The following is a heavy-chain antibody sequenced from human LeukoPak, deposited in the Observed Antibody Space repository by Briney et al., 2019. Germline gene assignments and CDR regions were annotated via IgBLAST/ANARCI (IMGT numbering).Heavy chain of an antibody. Sequence: GESLKISCNGSGYSFTSYWIGWVRQMPGKGLEWMGIIYPGDSHTRYSPSFQGQVTISADKSLSTAYLQWSSLKASDTAMYYCARHVVGKAAASSRYYYMDVWGKGTTVTVSS. V-gene: IGHV5-51*01. CDR2: IYPGDSHT. D-gene: IGHD2-21*01. CDR1: GYSFTSYW. CDR3: ARHVVGKAAASSRYYYMDV. J-gene: IGHJ6*03.